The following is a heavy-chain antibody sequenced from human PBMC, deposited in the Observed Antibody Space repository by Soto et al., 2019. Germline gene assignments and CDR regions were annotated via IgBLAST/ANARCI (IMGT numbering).Heavy chain of an antibody. J-gene: IGHJ4*02. Sequence: QVQLVQSGAEVKKPGSSVKVSCKASGGTFSSYAISWVRQAPGQGLEWMGGIIPIFGTANYAQKFQGRVTITADESASTAYMELSSLRSEDTAVYYFARGILSKLRCLEWLAFDYWGQGTLGTVSS. CDR1: GGTFSSYA. V-gene: IGHV1-69*01. CDR3: ARGILSKLRCLEWLAFDY. CDR2: IIPIFGTA. D-gene: IGHD3-3*01.